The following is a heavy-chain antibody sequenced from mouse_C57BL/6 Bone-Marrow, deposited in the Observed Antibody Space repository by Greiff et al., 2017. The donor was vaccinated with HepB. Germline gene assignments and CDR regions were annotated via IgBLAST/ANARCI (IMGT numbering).Heavy chain of an antibody. D-gene: IGHD1-1*01. CDR3: AEDTTVVPYAMDY. CDR1: GYTFTSYG. Sequence: QVQLKQSGAELARPGASVKLSCKASGYTFTSYGISWVKQRTGQGLEWIGEIYPRSGNTYYNEKFKGKATLTADKSSSTAYMELRSLTSEDSAVYFCAEDTTVVPYAMDYWGQGTSVTVSS. CDR2: IYPRSGNT. V-gene: IGHV1-81*01. J-gene: IGHJ4*01.